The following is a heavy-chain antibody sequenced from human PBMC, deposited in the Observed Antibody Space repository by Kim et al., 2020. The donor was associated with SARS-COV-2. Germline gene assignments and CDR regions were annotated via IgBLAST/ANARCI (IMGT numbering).Heavy chain of an antibody. CDR1: GFTFSSYG. CDR3: AKDSSSPDGGYYYGMDV. D-gene: IGHD6-6*01. J-gene: IGHJ6*02. V-gene: IGHV3-30*18. CDR2: ISYDGSNK. Sequence: GGSLRLSCAASGFTFSSYGMHWVRQAPGKGLEWVAVISYDGSNKYYADSVKGRFTISRDNSKNTLYLQMNSLRAEDTAVYYCAKDSSSPDGGYYYGMDVWGQGTTVTVSS.